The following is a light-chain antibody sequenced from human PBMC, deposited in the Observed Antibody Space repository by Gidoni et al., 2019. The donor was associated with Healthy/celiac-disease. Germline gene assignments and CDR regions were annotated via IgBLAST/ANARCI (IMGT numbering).Light chain of an antibody. CDR2: DAS. V-gene: IGKV3-11*01. Sequence: ELVLPQSPATLSLSPGERATLSCRASQSVSSYLAWYQQKPGQAPRLLIYDASNRATGIPARFRGSVSGTDFTLTISSLEPEDFAVYYCQQRSNWLFGQGTRLEIK. CDR1: QSVSSY. CDR3: QQRSNWL. J-gene: IGKJ5*01.